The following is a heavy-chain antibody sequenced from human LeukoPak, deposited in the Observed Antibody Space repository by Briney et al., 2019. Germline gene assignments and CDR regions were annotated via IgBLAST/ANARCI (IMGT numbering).Heavy chain of an antibody. D-gene: IGHD3-22*01. CDR2: ISYSGGT. CDR3: ARADDRSGYFGGRFDS. J-gene: IGHJ5*01. V-gene: IGHV4-59*01. CDR1: GDPISTYY. Sequence: SETLSLTCTVSGDPISTYYWSWIRQPPGKRLEWIGYISYSGGTNYNPSLKSRVTISVDTSKNQFSLKLTSVTAADTALYYCARADDRSGYFGGRFDSWGQGTLVTVSS.